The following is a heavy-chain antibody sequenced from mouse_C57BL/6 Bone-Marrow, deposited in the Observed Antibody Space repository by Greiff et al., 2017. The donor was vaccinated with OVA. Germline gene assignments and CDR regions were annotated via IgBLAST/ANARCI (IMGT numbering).Heavy chain of an antibody. V-gene: IGHV5-4*01. J-gene: IGHJ2*01. CDR2: ISAGGGYT. Sequence: EVHLVESGGGLVKPGGSLKLSCAASGFTFSSYAMSWVRQTPEKRLEWVASISAGGGYTYYPDNVKGRFTISRDNAKNNLYLQMSHLKSEDTAMDYCARESDGYYLDCGGRGTALTVTS. CDR1: GFTFSSYA. CDR3: ARESDGYYLDC. D-gene: IGHD2-3*01.